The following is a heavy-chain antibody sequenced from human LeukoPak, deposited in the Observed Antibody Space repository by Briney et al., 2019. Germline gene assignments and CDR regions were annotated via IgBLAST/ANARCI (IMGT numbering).Heavy chain of an antibody. D-gene: IGHD3-16*02. V-gene: IGHV4-59*08. CDR2: IYYSGST. J-gene: IGHJ5*02. CDR3: TRHRYTFDP. CDR1: GGSISNFH. Sequence: PSETLSLTCTVSGGSISNFHWSWIRQPPGKGLEWIGYIYYSGSTNYNPSLKGRVTISVDTSNNQFSLKLTSVTAADTAVYYCTRHRYTFDPWGQGTLVTVSS.